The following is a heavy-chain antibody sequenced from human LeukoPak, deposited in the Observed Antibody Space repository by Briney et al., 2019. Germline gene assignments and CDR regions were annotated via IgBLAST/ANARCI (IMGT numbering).Heavy chain of an antibody. Sequence: GGSLRLSCVASGFGFSSYTMSWVRQAPGKGLEWVAKMKEDGSEIYYVDSVKGRFTICRDNAKNSLCLQMSSLTVEDTAVYYCARGGARYLDSWGQGTLVTVSS. J-gene: IGHJ5*02. V-gene: IGHV3-7*01. CDR2: MKEDGSEI. CDR3: ARGGARYLDS. D-gene: IGHD3-9*01. CDR1: GFGFSSYT.